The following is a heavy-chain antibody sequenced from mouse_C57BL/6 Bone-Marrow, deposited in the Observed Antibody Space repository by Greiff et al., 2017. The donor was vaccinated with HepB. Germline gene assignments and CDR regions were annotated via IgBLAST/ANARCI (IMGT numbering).Heavy chain of an antibody. J-gene: IGHJ1*03. CDR1: GFTFTDYY. Sequence: EVQRVESGGGLVQPGGSLSLSCAASGFTFTDYYMSWVRQPPGKALEWLGFIRNKANGYTTEYSASVKGRFTISRDNSQSILYLQMNALGAEDSATYDCARFWYFDVWGTGPTVTVSS. CDR3: ARFWYFDV. V-gene: IGHV7-3*01. CDR2: IRNKANGYTT.